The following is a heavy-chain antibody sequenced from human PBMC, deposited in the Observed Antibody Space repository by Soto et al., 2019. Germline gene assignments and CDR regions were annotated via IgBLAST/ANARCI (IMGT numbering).Heavy chain of an antibody. Sequence: PGGSLRLSCAASGFTFSSYAMSWVRQAPGKGLEWVSAISGSGGSTYYADSVKGRFTISRDNSKNTLYLQMNSLRAEDTAIYYCVKQAHGLDGVAFDYWGQGTQVTVSS. V-gene: IGHV3-23*01. CDR1: GFTFSSYA. D-gene: IGHD2-15*01. J-gene: IGHJ4*02. CDR3: VKQAHGLDGVAFDY. CDR2: ISGSGGST.